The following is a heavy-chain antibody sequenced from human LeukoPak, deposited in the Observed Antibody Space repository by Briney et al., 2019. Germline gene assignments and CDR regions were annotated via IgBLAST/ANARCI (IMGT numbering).Heavy chain of an antibody. CDR2: IYPGDSDT. CDR3: ARPRCSGGSCYFDY. J-gene: IGHJ4*02. CDR1: GYSFTSYW. Sequence: GESLKVSCKGSGYSFTSYWIGWVRQLPGNGLEWMGIIYPGDSDTRYSPSFQGQVTISADKSISTAYLQWSSLKASDTAMYYCARPRCSGGSCYFDYWGQGTLVTVSS. D-gene: IGHD2-15*01. V-gene: IGHV5-51*01.